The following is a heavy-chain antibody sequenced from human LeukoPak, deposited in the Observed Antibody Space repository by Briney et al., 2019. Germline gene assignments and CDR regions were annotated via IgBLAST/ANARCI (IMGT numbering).Heavy chain of an antibody. Sequence: GGSLRLSCAASGFTFSSYWMHWVRQAPGKGLVWVSRTNTDGSSTYFADSVKGRFTISRDNAKNSLYLQMNSLRAEDTAVYYCARAGGYDSSGYDEFDYWGQGTLSPSPQ. CDR1: GFTFSSYW. V-gene: IGHV3-74*01. J-gene: IGHJ4*02. D-gene: IGHD3-22*01. CDR2: TNTDGSST. CDR3: ARAGGYDSSGYDEFDY.